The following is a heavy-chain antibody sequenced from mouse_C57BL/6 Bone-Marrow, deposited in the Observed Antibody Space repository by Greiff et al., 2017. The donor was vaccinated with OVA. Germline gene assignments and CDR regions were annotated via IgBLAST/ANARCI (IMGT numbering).Heavy chain of an antibody. CDR1: GYAFSNYW. CDR3: ARGAY. Sequence: LVESGAELVKPGASVKISCKASGYAFSNYWMNWVKQRPGKGLERIGQIYPGDGDINYNGKFKGKATLTADKSSSTAYMQFSSLTSEDSAVYFCARGAYWGQGTPLTVSS. J-gene: IGHJ2*01. CDR2: IYPGDGDI. V-gene: IGHV1-80*01.